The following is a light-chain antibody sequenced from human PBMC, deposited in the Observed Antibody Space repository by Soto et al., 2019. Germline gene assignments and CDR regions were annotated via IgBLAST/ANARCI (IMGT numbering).Light chain of an antibody. J-gene: IGKJ2*03. V-gene: IGKV3-15*01. CDR2: GAS. CDR3: QHYNNWPPYS. Sequence: ETVMTQSPDTLSVSPGESATLSCRASQDVSTNLAWFHQKPGQTPRLVLYGASKRATGIPARFSGSGSGRRFTLTISSLQSEDFGVYYCQHYNNWPPYSYGQGTKVEIK. CDR1: QDVSTN.